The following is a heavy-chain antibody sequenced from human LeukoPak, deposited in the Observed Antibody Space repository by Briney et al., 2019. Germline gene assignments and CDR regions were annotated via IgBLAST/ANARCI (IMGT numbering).Heavy chain of an antibody. CDR1: GGSISSGDYY. J-gene: IGHJ4*02. CDR3: ASTFRGVAHIDY. CDR2: IYYSGST. Sequence: SETLSLTCTVSGGSISSGDYYWSWIRQPPGKGLEWIGYIYYSGSTYYNPSLKSRVTISVDTSKNQFSLKLSSVTAADTAVYYCASTFRGVAHIDYWGQGTLVTVSS. D-gene: IGHD3-16*01. V-gene: IGHV4-30-4*01.